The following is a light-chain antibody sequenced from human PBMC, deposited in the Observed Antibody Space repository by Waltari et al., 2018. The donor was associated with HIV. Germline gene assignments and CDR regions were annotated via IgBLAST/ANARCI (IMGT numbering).Light chain of an antibody. Sequence: EIALAPSPGTLSLSPGDRATLSCRTSQSVDSSYIAWYQQKAGQAPRLLIYATSTRATDIPDRFSGSGSGTDFTLTISRLEREDFAVYYCLQYGRSPPITFGQGTRLEIK. J-gene: IGKJ5*01. CDR1: QSVDSSY. CDR3: LQYGRSPPIT. V-gene: IGKV3-20*01. CDR2: ATS.